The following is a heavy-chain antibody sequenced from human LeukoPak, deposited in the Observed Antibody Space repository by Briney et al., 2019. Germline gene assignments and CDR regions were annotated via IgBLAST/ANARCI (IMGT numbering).Heavy chain of an antibody. J-gene: IGHJ6*02. D-gene: IGHD2-2*03. Sequence: PGRSLRLSCAASGFTFSSYGMHWVRQAPGKGLEWVAVISYARSNKYYADSVKGRFTISRDNSKHTLYLQMNSLRAEDTAVYYCAKDILDIVVVRAAMSVTYYYYGMDVWGQGTTVTVSS. CDR2: ISYARSNK. V-gene: IGHV3-30*18. CDR1: GFTFSSYG. CDR3: AKDILDIVVVRAAMSVTYYYYGMDV.